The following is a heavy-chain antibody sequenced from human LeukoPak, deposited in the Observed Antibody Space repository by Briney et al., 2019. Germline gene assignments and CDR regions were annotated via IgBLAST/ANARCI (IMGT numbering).Heavy chain of an antibody. V-gene: IGHV3-21*01. J-gene: IGHJ4*02. CDR3: ARDQDWNDRGGLDY. Sequence: GGALRLSCAASGFTFSTYSMNWVRQAPGEGLEWVSFISTSSSYIYDADSVKGRFTISRDNSKNSLYPQMNSLRAEDTAVYYCARDQDWNDRGGLDYWGQGTLVIVSS. CDR1: GFTFSTYS. D-gene: IGHD1-1*01. CDR2: ISTSSSYI.